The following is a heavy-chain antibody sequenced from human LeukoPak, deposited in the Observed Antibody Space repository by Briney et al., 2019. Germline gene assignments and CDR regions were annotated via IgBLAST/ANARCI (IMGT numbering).Heavy chain of an antibody. Sequence: SETLSLTCAVYGGSFSGYYWRWLRQPAGKGLEWIGRIYTSGSTNYNPSLKSRVTMSVDTSKNQFSLKLSSVTAADTAVYYCARDPGYSYGGDAFDIWGQGTMVTVSS. CDR1: GGSFSGYY. J-gene: IGHJ3*02. D-gene: IGHD5-18*01. CDR3: ARDPGYSYGGDAFDI. V-gene: IGHV4-4*07. CDR2: IYTSGST.